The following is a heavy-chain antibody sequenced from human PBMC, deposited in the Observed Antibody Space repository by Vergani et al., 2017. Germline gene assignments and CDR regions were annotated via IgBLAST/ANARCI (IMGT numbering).Heavy chain of an antibody. CDR1: GFTFSSYS. V-gene: IGHV3-48*01. CDR3: ARDGGLLVGYCLFDY. Sequence: EVQLLESGGGLVQPGGSLRLSCAASGFTFSSYSMNWVRQAPGKGLEWVSYISSSSSTIYYADSVKGRFTISRDNAKNSLYLQMNSLRAEDTAVYYCARDGGLLVGYCLFDYWGQGTLVTVSS. D-gene: IGHD2-8*02. J-gene: IGHJ4*02. CDR2: ISSSSSTI.